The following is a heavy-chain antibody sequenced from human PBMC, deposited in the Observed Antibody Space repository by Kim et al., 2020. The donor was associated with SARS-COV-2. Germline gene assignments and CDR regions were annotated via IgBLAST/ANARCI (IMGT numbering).Heavy chain of an antibody. CDR1: GFTFGDYA. D-gene: IGHD1-26*01. V-gene: IGHV3-9*01. CDR3: AKDNSGSYFLGAFDL. J-gene: IGHJ3*01. CDR2: ISWNNGRK. Sequence: SLRLSCAASGFTFGDYAMHWVRQAPGKGLEWVSGISWNNGRKVYADSVKGRFTISRDNAKNSLYLQMNSLRAEDTALYYCAKDNSGSYFLGAFDLWGQGTMVTVSS.